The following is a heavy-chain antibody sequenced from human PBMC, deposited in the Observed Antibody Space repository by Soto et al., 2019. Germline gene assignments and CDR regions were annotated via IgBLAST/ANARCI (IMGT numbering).Heavy chain of an antibody. V-gene: IGHV4-34*01. CDR3: AIRLNWFDP. CDR2: INHSGST. J-gene: IGHJ5*02. CDR1: GGSSSGYY. Sequence: SETLSLTCAVYGGSSSGYYWSCIRQPPGKGLEGIGEINHSGSTNYNPSLKSRVTISVDTSKNQFSLKLSSVTAADTAVYYCAIRLNWFDPWGQGNLVTVSS.